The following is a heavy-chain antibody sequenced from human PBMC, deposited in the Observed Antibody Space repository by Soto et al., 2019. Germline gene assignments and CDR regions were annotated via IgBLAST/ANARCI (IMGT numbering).Heavy chain of an antibody. CDR3: ERSSSWYHRPLDC. CDR1: GFTFSSYE. J-gene: IGHJ4*02. V-gene: IGHV3-48*03. Sequence: GGSLRLSCAASGFTFSSYEMNWVRQAPGKGLEWVSYISSSGSTIYYADSVKGRFTISRDNAKNSLYLQMNSLRAEDTAVDYCERSSSWYHRPLDCWGQGSLVTVCS. CDR2: ISSSGSTI. D-gene: IGHD6-13*01.